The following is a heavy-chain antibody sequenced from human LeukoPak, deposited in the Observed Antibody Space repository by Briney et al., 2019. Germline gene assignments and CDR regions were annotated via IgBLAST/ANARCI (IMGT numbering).Heavy chain of an antibody. V-gene: IGHV3-23*01. Sequence: PGGSLRLSCAASGFTFSSYAMSWVRQAPGKGLEWVSAISGSGGSTYYADSVKGRFTISRDNSKNTLYLQMNSLRGEDTAVYYCAKTDNWNYGNYFDYWGQGTLVTVSS. CDR3: AKTDNWNYGNYFDY. J-gene: IGHJ4*02. CDR2: ISGSGGST. CDR1: GFTFSSYA. D-gene: IGHD1-7*01.